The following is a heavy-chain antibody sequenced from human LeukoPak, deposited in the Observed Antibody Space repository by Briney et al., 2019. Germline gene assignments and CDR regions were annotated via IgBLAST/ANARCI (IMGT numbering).Heavy chain of an antibody. D-gene: IGHD3-3*01. Sequence: ASVKVSCKAPGDTFSSYAISWVRQAHGQGLEWMGRTIPILGIAKYAQKFQGRLTITADTSTSTAYMELTNLRADDTAVYYCASQFFIPFDYWGRGTLVTVSS. CDR3: ASQFFIPFDY. CDR1: GDTFSSYA. V-gene: IGHV1-69*04. CDR2: TIPILGIA. J-gene: IGHJ4*02.